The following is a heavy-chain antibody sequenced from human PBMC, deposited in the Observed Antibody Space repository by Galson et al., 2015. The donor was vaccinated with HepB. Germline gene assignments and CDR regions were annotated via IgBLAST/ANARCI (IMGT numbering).Heavy chain of an antibody. J-gene: IGHJ3*02. Sequence: SVKVSCKASGGTFSSYAISWVRQAPGQGLEWMGGIIPIFGTANYAQKFQGRVTITADESTSTAYMELSSLRSEDTAVYYCARTRNYDFWSGYSNAFDIWGQGTMVTVSS. CDR1: GGTFSSYA. CDR3: ARTRNYDFWSGYSNAFDI. D-gene: IGHD3-3*01. V-gene: IGHV1-69*13. CDR2: IIPIFGTA.